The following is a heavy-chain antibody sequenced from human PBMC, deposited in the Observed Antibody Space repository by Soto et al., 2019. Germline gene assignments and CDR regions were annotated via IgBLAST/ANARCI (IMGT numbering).Heavy chain of an antibody. CDR1: GFTFSRYA. V-gene: IGHV3-48*01. Sequence: EVQLVESGGGLVQPGGSLRLSCAASGFTFSRYAMNWVRQAPGKELEWVSYINHDSGTIYYADSVKGRFTISRDNANNLLSLQMNSLRAEDTAVYYCARDRGYTGYDFAYWGQGTLVTVSS. J-gene: IGHJ4*02. D-gene: IGHD5-12*01. CDR2: INHDSGTI. CDR3: ARDRGYTGYDFAY.